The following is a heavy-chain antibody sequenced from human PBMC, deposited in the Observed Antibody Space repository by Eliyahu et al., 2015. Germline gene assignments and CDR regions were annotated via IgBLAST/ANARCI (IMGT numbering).Heavy chain of an antibody. V-gene: IGHV3-33*01. Sequence: QEQLVEAGGGMVQPGMSLTLSCAASGFSXRNFGMPWVRQAPGKGPEWVAIEWWDGSKEYYAESVKGRLTVSRDVSKNTLYLHMSSLRDEDTAVYFCARDQREVPQKFFDLWGQGTLVKVSS. J-gene: IGHJ4*02. CDR2: EWWDGSKE. D-gene: IGHD2-2*01. CDR3: ARDQREVPQKFFDL. CDR1: GFSXRNFG.